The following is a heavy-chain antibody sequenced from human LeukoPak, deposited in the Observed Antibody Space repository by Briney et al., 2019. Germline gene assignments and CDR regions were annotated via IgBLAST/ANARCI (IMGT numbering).Heavy chain of an antibody. V-gene: IGHV1-2*06. CDR1: GYTFTAFY. Sequence: ASVKVSCKASGYTFTAFYMHWVRQAPGQGLEWMGRINPNSGGTKYAQKFQGRVTMTTDTSINTAYLELSRLRSDDTAVYYCARGYSSSWLDYWGQGTLVTVSS. CDR3: ARGYSSSWLDY. D-gene: IGHD6-13*01. CDR2: INPNSGGT. J-gene: IGHJ4*02.